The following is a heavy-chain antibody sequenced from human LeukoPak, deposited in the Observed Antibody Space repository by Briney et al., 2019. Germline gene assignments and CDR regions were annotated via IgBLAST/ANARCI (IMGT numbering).Heavy chain of an antibody. D-gene: IGHD3-10*01. CDR1: GFTFSSYA. CDR3: ARESPGGYYFDY. Sequence: GRSLRLSCAASGFTFSSYAMHWVRQAPGKGLEWVAVISYDGSNKYYADSVKGRFTISRDNSKNTLYLQMNSLRAEDTAVYYCARESPGGYYFDYWGQGTLVTVSS. J-gene: IGHJ4*02. V-gene: IGHV3-30*04. CDR2: ISYDGSNK.